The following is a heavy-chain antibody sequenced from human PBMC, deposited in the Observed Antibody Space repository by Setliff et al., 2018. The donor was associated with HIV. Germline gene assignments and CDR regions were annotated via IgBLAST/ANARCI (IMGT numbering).Heavy chain of an antibody. CDR3: ARLTPYPNYYDSSGYFDC. CDR2: IFYTGST. CDR1: GGSISSYY. V-gene: IGHV4-59*01. D-gene: IGHD3-22*01. J-gene: IGHJ4*02. Sequence: SETLSLTCTVSGGSISSYYWSWIRQPPGKGLEWIGYIFYTGSTTYSPSLKSRVTISKDTSKNQFSLKLSSVTAADTAVYYCARLTPYPNYYDSSGYFDCWGQGTLVTVSS.